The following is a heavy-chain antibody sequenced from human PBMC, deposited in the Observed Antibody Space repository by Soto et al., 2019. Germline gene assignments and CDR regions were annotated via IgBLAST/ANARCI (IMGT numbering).Heavy chain of an antibody. V-gene: IGHV3-21*02. CDR1: GFTFSRYS. CDR2: ISSTTNYI. Sequence: VQLVESGGGVVQPGKSLRLSCAASGFTFSRYSMNWVRQAPGKGLEWVSSISSTTNYIYYADSMKGRFTVSRDNAKNSVYLDMNSLSAEDTAVYYCARESEDLTSNFDYWGQGTLVTVSS. CDR3: ARESEDLTSNFDY. J-gene: IGHJ4*02.